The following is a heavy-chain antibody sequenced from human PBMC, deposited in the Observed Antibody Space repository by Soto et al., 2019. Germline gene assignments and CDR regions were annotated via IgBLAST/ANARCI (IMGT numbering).Heavy chain of an antibody. Sequence: ASVKVSCKASGYTFTSYGISWVRQAPGQGLEWMGWISAYNGNTNYAQKLQGRVTMTTDTSTSTAYMELRSLRSDDTAVYYCACWVSSTPAYSYYMDVWGKGTTVTVSS. CDR2: ISAYNGNT. D-gene: IGHD1-26*01. J-gene: IGHJ6*03. V-gene: IGHV1-18*01. CDR3: ACWVSSTPAYSYYMDV. CDR1: GYTFTSYG.